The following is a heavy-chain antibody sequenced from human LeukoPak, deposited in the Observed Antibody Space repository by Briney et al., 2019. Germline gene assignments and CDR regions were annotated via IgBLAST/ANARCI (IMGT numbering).Heavy chain of an antibody. CDR2: ISGSGVSNT. Sequence: GGSLRLSCAASGFTFSNYAMSWVRQAPGKGLEWVSFISGSGVSNTYFADSVKGRFTISRDDSKNTLYLQMNSLRAEDTAVYYCARGAYSTSAEYFQHWGQGTLVTVSS. CDR1: GFTFSNYA. J-gene: IGHJ1*01. D-gene: IGHD6-13*01. CDR3: ARGAYSTSAEYFQH. V-gene: IGHV3-23*01.